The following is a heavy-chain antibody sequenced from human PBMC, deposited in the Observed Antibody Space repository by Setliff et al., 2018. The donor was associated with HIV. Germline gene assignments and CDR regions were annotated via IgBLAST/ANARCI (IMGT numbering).Heavy chain of an antibody. D-gene: IGHD1-26*01. V-gene: IGHV1-18*01. CDR1: GGTFSSYA. J-gene: IGHJ4*02. Sequence: ASVKVSCKASGGTFSSYAISWVRQAPGQGLEWMGWISAYNGNTNYAQKLQGRVTMTTDTSSSTAYLDLRSLRSDDTAVYYCARDSEGATHTDYWGQGTLVTVSS. CDR2: ISAYNGNT. CDR3: ARDSEGATHTDY.